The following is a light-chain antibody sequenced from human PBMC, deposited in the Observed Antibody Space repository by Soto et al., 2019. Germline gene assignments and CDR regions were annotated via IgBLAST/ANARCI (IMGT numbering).Light chain of an antibody. Sequence: QSALTQPASVSGSPGQSITISCTGTSSDVGGYNYVSWYQQHPGKAPKHIIYEVSNRPSGVSNRFSGSKSGHTASLTISGLQAEDEADYYCNSYTSKSTGVFGTGTKVTVL. CDR1: SSDVGGYNY. CDR3: NSYTSKSTGV. V-gene: IGLV2-14*01. CDR2: EVS. J-gene: IGLJ1*01.